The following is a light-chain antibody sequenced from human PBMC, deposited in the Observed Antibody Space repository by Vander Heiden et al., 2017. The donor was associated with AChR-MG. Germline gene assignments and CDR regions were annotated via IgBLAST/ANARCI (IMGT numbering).Light chain of an antibody. CDR2: LGS. CDR1: QSLLHRNGYNY. Sequence: DIVMTQSPLSLPVTPGEPASISCTSSQSLLHRNGYNYLDWYLQKPGQCPQLLIYLGSNRASGVPDRFSGSGSGTDFTLKISRVEAEDVGVYYCMQALQTPPAFGGGTKVEIK. J-gene: IGKJ4*01. CDR3: MQALQTPPA. V-gene: IGKV2-28*01.